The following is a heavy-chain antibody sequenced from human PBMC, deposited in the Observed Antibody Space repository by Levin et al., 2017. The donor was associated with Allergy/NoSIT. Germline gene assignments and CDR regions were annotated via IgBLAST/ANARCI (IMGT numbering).Heavy chain of an antibody. V-gene: IGHV3-21*01. D-gene: IGHD5-18*01. CDR2: ISSSSSYI. Sequence: PGGSLRLSCAASGFTFSSYSMNWVRQAPGKGLEWVSSISSSSSYIYYADSVKGRFTISRDNAKNSLYLQMNSLRAEDTAVYYCARLIGGYSYGYEDYWGQGTLVTVSS. J-gene: IGHJ4*02. CDR3: ARLIGGYSYGYEDY. CDR1: GFTFSSYS.